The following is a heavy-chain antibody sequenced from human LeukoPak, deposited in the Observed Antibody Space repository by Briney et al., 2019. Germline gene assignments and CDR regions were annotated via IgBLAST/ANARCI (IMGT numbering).Heavy chain of an antibody. Sequence: SETLSLNSPVSGGSICCFYWRLIRPPALKGMGWSGRIFTSGSTNYNPSLKSRVTMSVDTSKNQFSLKLSSVTAADTAVYYCARDGARVNYYYYYGMDVWGQGTTVPVSS. CDR1: GGSICCFY. V-gene: IGHV4-4*07. J-gene: IGHJ6*02. CDR3: ARDGARVNYYYYYGMDV. D-gene: IGHD3-16*01. CDR2: IFTSGST.